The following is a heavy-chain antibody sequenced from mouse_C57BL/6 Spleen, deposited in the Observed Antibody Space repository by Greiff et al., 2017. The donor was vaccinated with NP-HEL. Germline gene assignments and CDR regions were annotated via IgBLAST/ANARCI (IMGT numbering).Heavy chain of an antibody. CDR2: IYPSDSET. D-gene: IGHD2-5*01. Sequence: VKLQQPGAELVRPGSSVKLSCKASGYTFTSYWMDWVKQRPGQGLEWIGNIYPSDSETHYNQKFKDKATLTVDKSSSTAYMQLSSLTSDDSAVYYCARKAYYSNYFDYWGQGTTLTVSS. CDR1: GYTFTSYW. J-gene: IGHJ2*01. CDR3: ARKAYYSNYFDY. V-gene: IGHV1-61*01.